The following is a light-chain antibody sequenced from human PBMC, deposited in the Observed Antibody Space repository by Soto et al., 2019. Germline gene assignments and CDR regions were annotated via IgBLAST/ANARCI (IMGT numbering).Light chain of an antibody. V-gene: IGKV3-15*01. CDR1: QSVSSN. CDR2: GAS. J-gene: IGKJ1*01. CDR3: QQYNNWTRT. Sequence: EIVMTQSPATLSVSPGERATLSCRASQSVSSNLAWYQKKPGQDPRLLIYGASTRATGIPARFSGSGSGTEFTLTISSLQSEDFAVYECQQYNNWTRTFGQGTKVDIK.